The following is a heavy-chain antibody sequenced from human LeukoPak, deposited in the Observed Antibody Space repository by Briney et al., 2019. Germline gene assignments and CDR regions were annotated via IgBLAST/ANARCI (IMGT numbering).Heavy chain of an antibody. CDR1: GGSISSSNW. CDR2: VYHSGST. CDR3: AKDPHTAIGN. Sequence: SETLSLTCAVSGGSISSSNWWSWVRQPPGKGLEWVGEVYHSGSTNYNPSLKSRVTISVDKSKNQFSLRLSSVTAADTAVYYCAKDPHTAIGNWGQGSLVTVSS. D-gene: IGHD5-18*01. V-gene: IGHV4-4*02. J-gene: IGHJ4*02.